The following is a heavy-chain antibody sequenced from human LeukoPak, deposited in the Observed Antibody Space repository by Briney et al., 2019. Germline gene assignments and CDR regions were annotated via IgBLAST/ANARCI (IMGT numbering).Heavy chain of an antibody. CDR2: ISAYNGNT. D-gene: IGHD4-17*01. J-gene: IGHJ4*02. CDR3: ARRVYYGDYGENFDY. Sequence: ASVKVSCKASGYTFTGYYIHWVRQAPGQGLEWMGWISAYNGNTNYAQKLQGRVTMTTDTSTSTAYMELRSLRSDDTAVYYCARRVYYGDYGENFDYWGQGTLVTASS. CDR1: GYTFTGYY. V-gene: IGHV1-18*04.